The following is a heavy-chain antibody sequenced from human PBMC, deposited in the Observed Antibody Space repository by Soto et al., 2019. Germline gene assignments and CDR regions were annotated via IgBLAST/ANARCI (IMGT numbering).Heavy chain of an antibody. CDR1: GFTFNTYA. Sequence: EVQLLESGGGSVQPGGSLRLSCGASGFTFNTYAMIWLRQAPGKGLDWVSVINSRGDRPYYADSVKGRFTISRDNSGYTVALQMNSRRAGDTAVFYCAKGGRDYGGWASPDAFETWGLGTTVTVSS. V-gene: IGHV3-23*01. D-gene: IGHD4-17*01. J-gene: IGHJ3*02. CDR3: AKGGRDYGGWASPDAFET. CDR2: INSRGDRP.